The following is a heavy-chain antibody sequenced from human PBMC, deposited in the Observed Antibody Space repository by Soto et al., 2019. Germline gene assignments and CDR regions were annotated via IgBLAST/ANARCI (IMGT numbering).Heavy chain of an antibody. D-gene: IGHD1-7*01. Sequence: PGGSLRLSCAASGFTFSSYGMHWVRQAPGKGLKWVAVISYDGSNKYYADSVKGRFTISRDNSKNTLYLQMNSLRAEDTAVYYCAKIQDWNYHEYYYYYGMDVWGQGTTVTVSS. J-gene: IGHJ6*02. V-gene: IGHV3-30*18. CDR2: ISYDGSNK. CDR3: AKIQDWNYHEYYYYYGMDV. CDR1: GFTFSSYG.